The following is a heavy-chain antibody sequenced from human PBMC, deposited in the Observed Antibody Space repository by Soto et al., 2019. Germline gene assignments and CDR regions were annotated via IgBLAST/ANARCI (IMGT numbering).Heavy chain of an antibody. Sequence: PSQTLSLTCVISGDSASSNTAAWNWIRLSPSRGLEWLARTYYRSGWYNDYAVSVRSRITVNPDTSKNQFSLQLTSVTPEDTAVYYCAGSTSHHWLHMXVWGKGATVTVSS. CDR2: TYYRSGWYN. CDR1: GDSASSNTAA. CDR3: AGSTSHHWLHMXV. J-gene: IGHJ6*03. V-gene: IGHV6-1*01. D-gene: IGHD1-7*01.